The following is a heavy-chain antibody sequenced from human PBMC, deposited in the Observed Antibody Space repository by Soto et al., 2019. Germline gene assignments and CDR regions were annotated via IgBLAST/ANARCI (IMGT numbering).Heavy chain of an antibody. D-gene: IGHD3-3*01. CDR2: ISSSSSTI. J-gene: IGHJ6*03. Sequence: GGSLRLSCAPSGFPFSSYSMNWVRQAPGKGLEWVSYISSSSSTIYYADSVKGRFTISRDNAKNSLYLQMNSLRAEDTAVYYCARAPPNNYDFWSGFRYYYYYMDVWGKGTTVTVSS. CDR1: GFPFSSYS. CDR3: ARAPPNNYDFWSGFRYYYYYMDV. V-gene: IGHV3-48*01.